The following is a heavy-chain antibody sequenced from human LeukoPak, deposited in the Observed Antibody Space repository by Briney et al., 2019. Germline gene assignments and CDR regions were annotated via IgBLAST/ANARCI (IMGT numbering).Heavy chain of an antibody. CDR1: GYTLTELS. CDR2: FDPEDGET. Sequence: ASVTVSCKVSGYTLTELSMHWVRQAPGKGLEWMGGFDPEDGETIYAQKFQGRVTMTEDTSTDTAYLELSSLRSEDTAVYYCATVVNRYFDWLFQSGQAFDIWGQGTMVTVSS. V-gene: IGHV1-24*01. J-gene: IGHJ3*02. CDR3: ATVVNRYFDWLFQSGQAFDI. D-gene: IGHD3-9*01.